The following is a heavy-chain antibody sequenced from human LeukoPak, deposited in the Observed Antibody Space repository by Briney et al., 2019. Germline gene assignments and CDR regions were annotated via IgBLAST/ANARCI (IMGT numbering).Heavy chain of an antibody. Sequence: SETLSLTCTVSGGSVSSGSYYWSWIRQPPGKGLEWIVYIYYSGSTNYNPSLKSRVTISVDTSKNQFSLKLSSVTAADTAVYYCARNYDYVWGSYRYTSYFDYWGQGTPVTVSS. CDR1: GGSVSSGSYY. D-gene: IGHD3-16*02. CDR2: IYYSGST. CDR3: ARNYDYVWGSYRYTSYFDY. J-gene: IGHJ4*02. V-gene: IGHV4-61*01.